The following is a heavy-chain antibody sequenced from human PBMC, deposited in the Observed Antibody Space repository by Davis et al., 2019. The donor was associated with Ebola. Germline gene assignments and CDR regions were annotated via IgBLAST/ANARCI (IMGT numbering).Heavy chain of an antibody. V-gene: IGHV3-53*05. J-gene: IGHJ4*02. CDR2: IYDHST. D-gene: IGHD6-19*01. CDR1: GFTVSSNH. Sequence: GGSLRLSCAASGFTVSSNHTSWVRQAPGKGLEWVSVIYDHSTAYADSVRGRFIISRDKSNNTLYLEMNSLRVDDTAVYYCATTQWLREFDNWGQGTLVTVSS. CDR3: ATTQWLREFDN.